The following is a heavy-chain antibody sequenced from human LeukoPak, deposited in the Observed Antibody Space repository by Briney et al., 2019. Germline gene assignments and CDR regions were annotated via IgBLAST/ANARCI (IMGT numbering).Heavy chain of an antibody. CDR1: GYSFTNYD. J-gene: IGHJ5*02. D-gene: IGHD3-22*01. CDR2: MKPNSGDT. V-gene: IGHV1-8*03. Sequence: ASVKVSCKASGYSFTNYDINWVRQAPGQGLEWMGWMKPNSGDTGYAQKFQGRGTFSRNTSISTAYMELTNLRSEDTAVYYCARCDYDTTINPNWFDPWGQGTLVTVSS. CDR3: ARCDYDTTINPNWFDP.